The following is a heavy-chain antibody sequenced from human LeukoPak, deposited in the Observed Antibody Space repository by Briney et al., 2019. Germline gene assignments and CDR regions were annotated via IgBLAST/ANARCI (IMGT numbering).Heavy chain of an antibody. CDR1: GFTFSNYAM. D-gene: IGHD1-1*01. V-gene: IGHV4-4*02. Sequence: PGGSLRLSCEASGFTFSNYAMSWVRQAPGKGLEWIGEIYHSGSTNYNPSLKSRVTISVDKSKNQFSLKLTSVTAADTAVYYCARIGNYYFDYWGQGTLVTVSS. CDR3: ARIGNYYFDY. J-gene: IGHJ4*02. CDR2: IYHSGST.